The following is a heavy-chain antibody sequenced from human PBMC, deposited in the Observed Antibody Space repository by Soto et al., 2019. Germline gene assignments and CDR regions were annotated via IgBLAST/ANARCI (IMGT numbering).Heavy chain of an antibody. Sequence: GESLKISCKGSGYTFVNYWLVWVRQIPGKGLDCMGIIYPSDSKNKYSPPFQGQVTMSVDKSIDTAYLQWSSLKASDTGMYYCARGNVANWFDPWGQGTLVTVSS. CDR3: ARGNVANWFDP. V-gene: IGHV5-51*01. CDR2: IYPSDSKN. CDR1: GYTFVNYW. J-gene: IGHJ5*02.